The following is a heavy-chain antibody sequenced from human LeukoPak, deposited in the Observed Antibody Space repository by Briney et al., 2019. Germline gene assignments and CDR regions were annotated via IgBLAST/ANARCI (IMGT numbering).Heavy chain of an antibody. CDR1: GYSISSGYC. Sequence: PSETLSLTCAVSGYSISSGYCWGWIRQPPGKGLEWIGSIYHRGSTFYNPSLKSRVTVSVDTSKNQFSLRLTSVTAADTAVYFCARLDYGSKLLNYYMDVWGNGTTVTVSS. J-gene: IGHJ6*03. D-gene: IGHD4-23*01. V-gene: IGHV4-38-2*01. CDR3: ARLDYGSKLLNYYMDV. CDR2: IYHRGST.